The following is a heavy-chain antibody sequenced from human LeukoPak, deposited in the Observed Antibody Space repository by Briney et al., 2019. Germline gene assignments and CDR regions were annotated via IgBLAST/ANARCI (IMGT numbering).Heavy chain of an antibody. CDR1: GYTFTSYY. J-gene: IGHJ4*02. Sequence: GASVKVSCKASGYTFTSYYMHWVRRAPGQGLEWMGIINPSGGSTSYAQKFQGRVTMTRDTSTSTVYMELSSLRSEDTAVYYCARVTGGRPFDYWGQGTLVTVSS. CDR3: ARVTGGRPFDY. D-gene: IGHD2-8*02. V-gene: IGHV1-46*01. CDR2: INPSGGST.